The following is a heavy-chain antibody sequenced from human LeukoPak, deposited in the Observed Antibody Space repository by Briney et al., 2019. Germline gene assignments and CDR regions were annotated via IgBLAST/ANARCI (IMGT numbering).Heavy chain of an antibody. Sequence: GGSLRLSCAASGFTFSSYWMSWVRQAPGKGLEWVANIKQDGSEKNYVDSVKGRFTISRDNAKNSLYLQMNSLRAEDTAVYYCARDRRYCSGGSCYSGGWFDPWGQGTLVTVSS. CDR1: GFTFSSYW. V-gene: IGHV3-7*01. CDR2: IKQDGSEK. CDR3: ARDRRYCSGGSCYSGGWFDP. D-gene: IGHD2-15*01. J-gene: IGHJ5*02.